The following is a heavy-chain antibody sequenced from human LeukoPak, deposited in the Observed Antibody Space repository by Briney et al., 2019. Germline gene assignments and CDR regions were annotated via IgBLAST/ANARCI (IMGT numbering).Heavy chain of an antibody. CDR2: INPHSGST. D-gene: IGHD6-13*01. Sequence: ASVTVSCKAFGYTLTNYYMHWVRQAPGQGLEWMGIINPHSGSTTYAQSFQGRVTMTRDTSTSTVYLELSSLRSEDTAIYYCARGRPDFTGSWWVHWGQGTLVTVSS. CDR3: ARGRPDFTGSWWVH. CDR1: GYTLTNYY. V-gene: IGHV1-46*01. J-gene: IGHJ4*02.